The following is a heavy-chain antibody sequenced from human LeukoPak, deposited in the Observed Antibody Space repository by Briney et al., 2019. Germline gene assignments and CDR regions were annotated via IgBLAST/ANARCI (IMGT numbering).Heavy chain of an antibody. CDR1: GSTFSSYA. CDR2: ISSNGGST. Sequence: GGSWRPSGPASGSTFSSYAMNWVGQAPGKGLKYVSAISSNGGSTYYADSVKGRFTISRDNSKNTLYLQMSSLRAEDTAVYYCVNGGTTGTPFDYWGQGTLVTVSS. D-gene: IGHD1-1*01. CDR3: VNGGTTGTPFDY. J-gene: IGHJ4*02. V-gene: IGHV3-64D*06.